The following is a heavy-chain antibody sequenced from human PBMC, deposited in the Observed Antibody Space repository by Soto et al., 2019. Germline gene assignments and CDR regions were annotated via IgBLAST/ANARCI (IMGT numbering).Heavy chain of an antibody. V-gene: IGHV3-49*04. CDR3: TRGTRPYGMDV. J-gene: IGHJ6*02. CDR2: IRSKAYGGTT. D-gene: IGHD6-6*01. Sequence: GGSLRLSCTGSGFTFGDYAMSWGRRAPGKGLEGVGFIRSKAYGGTTEWAASVRGRFTFSRDDSKRIAYLQMNSLKTEDTGVDWCTRGTRPYGMDVWGQGTTVTSP. CDR1: GFTFGDYA.